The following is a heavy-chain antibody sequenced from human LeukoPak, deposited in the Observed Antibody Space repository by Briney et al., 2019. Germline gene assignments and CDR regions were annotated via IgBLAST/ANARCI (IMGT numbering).Heavy chain of an antibody. D-gene: IGHD3-16*02. Sequence: SETLSLTCTVSGGSISSNYWSWIRQPAGKGLEWIGRIYTSGSTNYNPSLKSRVTISVDTSKNQFSLKLSSVTAADTAVYYCARGRGDYVWGSYRPIHYWGQGTLVTVSS. J-gene: IGHJ4*02. V-gene: IGHV4-4*07. CDR2: IYTSGST. CDR3: ARGRGDYVWGSYRPIHY. CDR1: GGSISSNY.